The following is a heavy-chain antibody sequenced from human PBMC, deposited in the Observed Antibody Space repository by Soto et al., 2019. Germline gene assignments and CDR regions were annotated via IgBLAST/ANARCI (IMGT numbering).Heavy chain of an antibody. D-gene: IGHD1-26*01. CDR2: GTT. J-gene: IGHJ4*02. CDR1: GFTFSNYA. CDR3: VRGASPYSGSSEGYIDY. Sequence: EMQLLESGGGLVQPGESLRLSCADSGFTFSNYAMSWVRQAPGKGLEWVSSGTTYYAGSVKGRFTVSRDTSKNRLYLQMSSLRADDTAVYYCVRGASPYSGSSEGYIDYWGRGTLVTVSS. V-gene: IGHV3-23*01.